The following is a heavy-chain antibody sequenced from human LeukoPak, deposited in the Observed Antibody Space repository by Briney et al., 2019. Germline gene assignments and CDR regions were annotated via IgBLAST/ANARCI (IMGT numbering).Heavy chain of an antibody. Sequence: GGSLRLSCAASGLTVSSNSMSWVRQAPGKGLEWVSFIYSGGSTYYEDSVKCRFTISRDNSKNTLYLQMHSLRAEDTAVYYCASSSDTYGSGSYYNGLGDVWGKGTTVTISS. CDR3: ASSSDTYGSGSYYNGLGDV. CDR2: IYSGGST. V-gene: IGHV3-53*01. CDR1: GLTVSSNS. D-gene: IGHD3-10*01. J-gene: IGHJ6*04.